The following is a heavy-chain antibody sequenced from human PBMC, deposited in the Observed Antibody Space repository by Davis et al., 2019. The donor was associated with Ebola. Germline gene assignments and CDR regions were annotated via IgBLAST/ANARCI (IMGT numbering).Heavy chain of an antibody. V-gene: IGHV3-23*01. CDR3: AKDGADSTPPFDY. CDR2: IGGSGGWT. CDR1: GFTFNNYV. Sequence: GGSLRLSCAASGFTFNNYVMSWVRQVPGKGLEWVSTIGGSGGWTHHADSVKGRFTVSRDNSRNTLYLQMDSLRPEDTAVYYCAKDGADSTPPFDYWGQGTLVTVSS. J-gene: IGHJ4*02. D-gene: IGHD2-21*02.